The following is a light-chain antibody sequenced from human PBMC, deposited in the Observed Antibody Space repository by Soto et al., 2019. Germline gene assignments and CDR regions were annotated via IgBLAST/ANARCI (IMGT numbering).Light chain of an antibody. Sequence: QPVLTQPASVSGSPGQSITISCTGTNSDVGAYNYVSWYQHHPGKAPKLMIYDVSSRPSGTSNRFSGSKSGNTASLTISGLQAEDEADYYCSSYIGSNSFVFGTGTKLTVL. V-gene: IGLV2-14*03. CDR2: DVS. CDR3: SSYIGSNSFV. J-gene: IGLJ1*01. CDR1: NSDVGAYNY.